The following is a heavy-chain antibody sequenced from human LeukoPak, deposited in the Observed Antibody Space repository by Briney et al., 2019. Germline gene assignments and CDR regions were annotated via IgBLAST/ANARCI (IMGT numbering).Heavy chain of an antibody. D-gene: IGHD6-13*01. V-gene: IGHV4-39*01. CDR2: FFYSGST. CDR1: GGSISSRPYC. Sequence: SETLSLTCTVSGGSISSRPYCWGWIRQPPGKGLEWLGSFFYSGSTNYKPSLKSRDTISVDTSKNQFSLKLSSVTAADTAVYYCARLVVSSWYHEVLLGRDYWGQGTLVTVSS. J-gene: IGHJ4*02. CDR3: ARLVVSSWYHEVLLGRDY.